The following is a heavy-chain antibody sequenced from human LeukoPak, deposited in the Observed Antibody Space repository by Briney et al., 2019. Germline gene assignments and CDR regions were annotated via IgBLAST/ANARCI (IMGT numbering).Heavy chain of an antibody. CDR2: IKQDGSEK. J-gene: IGHJ2*01. CDR3: ATIIAARHQYWYFDL. V-gene: IGHV3-7*03. CDR1: GFTFSSYW. Sequence: GGSLRLSCAASGFTFSSYWMSWVRQAPGKGLEWVANIKQDGSEKYYVDSVKGRFTISRDNAKNSLYLQMNSLRAEDTAVYYCATIIAARHQYWYFDLWGRGTLVTVSS. D-gene: IGHD6-6*01.